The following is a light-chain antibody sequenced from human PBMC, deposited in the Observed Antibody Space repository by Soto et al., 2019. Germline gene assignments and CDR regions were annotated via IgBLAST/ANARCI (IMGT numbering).Light chain of an antibody. CDR2: EVS. J-gene: IGLJ3*02. CDR1: SSDVGGYNY. V-gene: IGLV2-14*01. CDR3: SSYAGSPTFPWI. Sequence: QSALTQPASVSGSPGQSITISCTGTSSDVGGYNYVSWYQQHPGKAPKLMIYEVSNRPSGVSNRFSGSKSGNTASLTISGLQAEDEADYYCSSYAGSPTFPWIFGGGTKVTVL.